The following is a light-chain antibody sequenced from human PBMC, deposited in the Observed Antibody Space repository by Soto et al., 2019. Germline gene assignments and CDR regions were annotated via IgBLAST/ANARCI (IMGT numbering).Light chain of an antibody. CDR3: GTWDLSLSEVV. Sequence: QSVLTQPPSVSAAPGQKVTISCSGSSSNIGRNFVSWYQHLPGTAPKLLIFDDNRRPSGIPDRFSGSKSGTSATLGITGLQTGDKADYYCGTWDLSLSEVVFGGGTKLTVL. CDR1: SSNIGRNF. V-gene: IGLV1-51*01. J-gene: IGLJ2*01. CDR2: DDN.